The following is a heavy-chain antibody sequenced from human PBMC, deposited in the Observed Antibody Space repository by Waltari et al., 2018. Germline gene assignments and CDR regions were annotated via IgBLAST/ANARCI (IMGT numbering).Heavy chain of an antibody. CDR1: GYTFSNFA. D-gene: IGHD3-16*02. J-gene: IGHJ1*01. V-gene: IGHV1-3*01. Sequence: QVQLVQSGSEVKMPGASVKVSCKASGYTFSNFAIHWVRQAPGQGLEWVGRINVGSGDTHYSQKFQCTVTLTRDTSATTVYMELRSLRSEDTAVYYCARTGNYHIVADYFQYWGQGTLVTVSS. CDR3: ARTGNYHIVADYFQY. CDR2: INVGSGDT.